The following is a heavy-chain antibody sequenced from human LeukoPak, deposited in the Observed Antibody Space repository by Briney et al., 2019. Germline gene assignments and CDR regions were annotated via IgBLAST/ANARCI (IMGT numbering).Heavy chain of an antibody. CDR3: ARGRDGYNLDYYYYMDV. V-gene: IGHV4-4*07. CDR2: IYTSGST. J-gene: IGHJ6*03. Sequence: SETLSLTCTVSGGSISSYYWSWIRQPAGKGLEWIGRIYTSGSTNYNPSLKSRVTMSVDTSKNQFSLKLSSVTAADTAVYYCARGRDGYNLDYYYYMDVWGKGTTVTVSS. D-gene: IGHD5-24*01. CDR1: GGSISSYY.